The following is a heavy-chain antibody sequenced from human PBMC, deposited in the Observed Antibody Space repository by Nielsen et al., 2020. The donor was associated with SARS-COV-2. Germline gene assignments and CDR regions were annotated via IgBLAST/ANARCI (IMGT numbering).Heavy chain of an antibody. CDR1: DGSINWSDYY. J-gene: IGHJ4*02. Sequence: SETLSLTCSVSDGSINWSDYYWGWIRQPPGKGLEWIGHVYYTGSTYYNPSLRSRVTISVDTSKNQFSLQLSPVTAADAAVYYCARDRVGYTTGWYLDQWGQGTLVTVSS. V-gene: IGHV4-39*07. CDR2: VYYTGST. CDR3: ARDRVGYTTGWYLDQ. D-gene: IGHD6-19*01.